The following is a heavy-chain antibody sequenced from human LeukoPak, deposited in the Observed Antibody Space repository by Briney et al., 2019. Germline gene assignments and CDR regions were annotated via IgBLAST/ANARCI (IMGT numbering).Heavy chain of an antibody. J-gene: IGHJ4*02. V-gene: IGHV4-38-2*02. Sequence: SETLSLTCTLSGYSISSGYYWGWIRQPPGKGLEWIGSIYHSGSTYYNPSLKSRVTISVDTSKNQFSLKLSSVTAADTAVYYCAREIAVAGIPYFDYWGQGTLVTVSS. CDR1: GYSISSGYY. D-gene: IGHD6-19*01. CDR2: IYHSGST. CDR3: AREIAVAGIPYFDY.